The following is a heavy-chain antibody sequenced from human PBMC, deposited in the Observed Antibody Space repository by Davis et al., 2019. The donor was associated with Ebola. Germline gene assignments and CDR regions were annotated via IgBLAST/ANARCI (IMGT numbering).Heavy chain of an antibody. D-gene: IGHD5-24*01. CDR3: AKDFPPPLGDGYNLHYYYGMDV. Sequence: GESLKISCVASGFTFDDYAMHWVRQAPGKGLEWVSLISGRGDITYYADSVKGRFTISRDNSKNTLYLQMNSLRAEDTAVYYCAKDFPPPLGDGYNLHYYYGMDVWGQGTTVTVSS. CDR2: ISGRGDIT. CDR1: GFTFDDYA. J-gene: IGHJ6*02. V-gene: IGHV3-43*02.